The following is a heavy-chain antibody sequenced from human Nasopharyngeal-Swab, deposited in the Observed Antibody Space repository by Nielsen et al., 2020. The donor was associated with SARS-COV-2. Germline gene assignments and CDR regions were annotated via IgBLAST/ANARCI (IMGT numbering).Heavy chain of an antibody. CDR3: ARDHPTQPGDTAMDNSDY. V-gene: IGHV7-4-1*02. CDR1: GYTFTSYA. D-gene: IGHD5-18*01. CDR2: INTNTGNP. J-gene: IGHJ4*02. Sequence: ASVKVSCKASGYTFTSYAMNWVRQAPGQGLEWVGWINTNTGNPTYAQGFTGRFVFSLDTSVSTAYLQISSLKAEDTAVYYCARDHPTQPGDTAMDNSDYWGQGTLVTVSS.